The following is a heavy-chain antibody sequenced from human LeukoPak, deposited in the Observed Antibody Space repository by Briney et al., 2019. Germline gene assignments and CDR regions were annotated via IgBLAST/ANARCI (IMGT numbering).Heavy chain of an antibody. Sequence: GRSLRLSCAASGFTFSSYGMHWVRQAPGKGLEWVAVIWYDGSNKYYADSVKGRFTISRDNSKNTLYLQMNSLRAEDTAVYYCAKDLFSNSSPRYYFDHWGQGTLVTVSS. V-gene: IGHV3-33*06. CDR2: IWYDGSNK. D-gene: IGHD2/OR15-2a*01. J-gene: IGHJ4*02. CDR3: AKDLFSNSSPRYYFDH. CDR1: GFTFSSYG.